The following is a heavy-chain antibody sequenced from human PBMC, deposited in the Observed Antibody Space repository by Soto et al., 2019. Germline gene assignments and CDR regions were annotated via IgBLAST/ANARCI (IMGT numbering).Heavy chain of an antibody. D-gene: IGHD5-12*01. CDR1: GFVFSSYS. Sequence: EVQLVESGGGLVKPGGSLRLSCAASGFVFSSYSMNWVRQVPGKGLEWVSSISPSSDDIHYADSVKGQFTISRDNAKNSLYLQMKSLRGEGTDVSYCARPRGYRRYDIIDYWGQGALVTVSS. J-gene: IGHJ4*02. V-gene: IGHV3-21*01. CDR3: ARPRGYRRYDIIDY. CDR2: ISPSSDDI.